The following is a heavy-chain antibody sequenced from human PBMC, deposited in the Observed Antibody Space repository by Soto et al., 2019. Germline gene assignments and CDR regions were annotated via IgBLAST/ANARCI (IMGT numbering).Heavy chain of an antibody. CDR1: GGSLSSSSYY. Sequence: PSETLSLTCTVPGGSLSSSSYYWGWIRQPPGKGLEWIGSIYYSGSTYYNPSLKSRVTISVDTCKNQCSLKQSSVTAADTAVYYFVRSAIFGVVILTYLGQGTQVIVS. CDR2: IYYSGST. V-gene: IGHV4-39*01. J-gene: IGHJ4*02. CDR3: VRSAIFGVVILTY. D-gene: IGHD3-3*01.